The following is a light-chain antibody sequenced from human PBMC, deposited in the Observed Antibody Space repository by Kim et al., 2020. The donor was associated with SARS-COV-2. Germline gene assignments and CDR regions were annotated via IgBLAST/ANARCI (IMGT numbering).Light chain of an antibody. V-gene: IGKV1-39*01. CDR2: AAS. CDR1: QSISSY. Sequence: ASVGNRVTITCRASQSISSYLNWYQQKPGKAPKLLIYAASSLQSGVPSRFSGSGSGTDFTLTISSLQPEDFATYYCQQSYSTPLTFGGGTKVDIK. CDR3: QQSYSTPLT. J-gene: IGKJ4*01.